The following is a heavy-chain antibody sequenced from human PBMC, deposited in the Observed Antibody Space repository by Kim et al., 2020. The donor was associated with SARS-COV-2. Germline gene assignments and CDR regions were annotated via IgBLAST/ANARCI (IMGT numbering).Heavy chain of an antibody. CDR2: FDPEDGET. J-gene: IGHJ4*02. V-gene: IGHV1-24*01. Sequence: ASVKVSCKVSGYTLTELSMHWVRQAPGKGLEWMGGFDPEDGETIYAQKFQGRVTMTEDTSTDTAYMELSSLRSEDTAVYYCATVVYSSSWYSLYFDYWGQGTLVTVSS. D-gene: IGHD6-13*01. CDR3: ATVVYSSSWYSLYFDY. CDR1: GYTLTELS.